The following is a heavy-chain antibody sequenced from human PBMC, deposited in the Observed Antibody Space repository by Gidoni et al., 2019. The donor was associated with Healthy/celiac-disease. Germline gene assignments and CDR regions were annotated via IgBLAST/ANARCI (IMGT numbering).Heavy chain of an antibody. D-gene: IGHD4-17*01. J-gene: IGHJ4*02. V-gene: IGHV1-2*04. CDR1: GSTFTGYY. CDR2: INPNSGGT. CDR3: ARDGIGAYGDYLDY. Sequence: QVQLVQSCAAVMKPGAAVKAYCKASGSTFTGYYMHWERHAPGQGLEWMGWINPNSGGTNYAQKFQGWVTMTRDTSISTAYMELSRLRSDDTAVYYCARDGIGAYGDYLDYWGQGTLVTVSS.